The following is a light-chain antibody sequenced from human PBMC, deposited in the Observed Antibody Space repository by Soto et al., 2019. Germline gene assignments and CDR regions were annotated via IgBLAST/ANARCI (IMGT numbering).Light chain of an antibody. Sequence: QSALTQPASVSGSPGQSITISCTGTSSDVGGYNYVSWCQQHPGKAPKLMIHDVTNRPSGVSNRFSGSKSGNTASLTISGLQAEDEANYYCSSYTSSSTVVFGGGTKLTVL. J-gene: IGLJ2*01. CDR2: DVT. V-gene: IGLV2-14*01. CDR3: SSYTSSSTVV. CDR1: SSDVGGYNY.